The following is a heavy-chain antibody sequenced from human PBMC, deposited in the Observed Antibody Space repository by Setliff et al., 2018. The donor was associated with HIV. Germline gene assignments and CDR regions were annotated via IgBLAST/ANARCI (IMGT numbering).Heavy chain of an antibody. CDR1: GDDINRDF. D-gene: IGHD3-22*01. J-gene: IGHJ4*02. CDR2: VQYVGPA. V-gene: IGHV4-59*01. CDR3: ARGEPPASRSGLLY. Sequence: SETLSLTCSVSGDDINRDFWTWMRQPPGKGLEWIGYVQYVGPANYNPSLQSRSTLSIDTSKNQFSLKLISVTAADTAVYYCARGEPPASRSGLLYWGQGMLVTVSS.